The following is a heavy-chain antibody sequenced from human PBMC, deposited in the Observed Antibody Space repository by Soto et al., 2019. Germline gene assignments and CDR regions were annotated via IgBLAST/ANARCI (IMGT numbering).Heavy chain of an antibody. CDR1: GGSFSGYY. Sequence: QVQLQQWGAGLLKPSETLSLTCAVYGGSFSGYYWTWIRQPPGKGLEWIGEINHSGSTNYNPSLKSRVTISVDTSMNQFSLKLSSVTAADTAVYYCARESITGTTSWYFDLWGRGTLVTVSS. CDR3: ARESITGTTSWYFDL. CDR2: INHSGST. D-gene: IGHD1-7*01. J-gene: IGHJ2*01. V-gene: IGHV4-34*01.